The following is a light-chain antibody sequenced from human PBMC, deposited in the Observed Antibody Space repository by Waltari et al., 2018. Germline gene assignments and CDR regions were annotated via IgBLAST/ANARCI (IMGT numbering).Light chain of an antibody. V-gene: IGLV2-14*01. CDR3: SSKTSASGV. J-gene: IGLJ1*01. CDR2: EVS. CDR1: SADVGGYNY. Sequence: QSAMTQPASVSGSPGQSIPLSCTGTSADVGGYNYVSWYQQYPGKAPQLMIYEVSFRPSGISNRFSGSKSGNTATLTISGLQAEDEADYYCSSKTSASGVFGTGTTVTVL.